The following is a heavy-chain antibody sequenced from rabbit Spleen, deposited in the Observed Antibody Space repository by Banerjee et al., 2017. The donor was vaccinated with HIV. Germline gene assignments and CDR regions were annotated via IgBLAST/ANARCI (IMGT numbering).Heavy chain of an antibody. D-gene: IGHD4-1*01. V-gene: IGHV1S40*01. CDR3: ARDLTDAIGWNFGW. CDR1: GFSFSSSDY. J-gene: IGHJ6*01. Sequence: QSLEESGGGLVQPEGSLALTSKASGFSFSSSDYICWVRQAPGKGLEWISCIAGSSSGFTYSATWAKGRFTISKTSSTTVTLQMTSLTAADTATYFCARDLTDAIGWNFGWWGPGTLVTVS. CDR2: IAGSSSGFT.